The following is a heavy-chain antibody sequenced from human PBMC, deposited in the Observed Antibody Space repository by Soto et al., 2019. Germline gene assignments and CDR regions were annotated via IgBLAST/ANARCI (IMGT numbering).Heavy chain of an antibody. D-gene: IGHD3-22*01. CDR3: AKNYDSSGYYPLLDY. J-gene: IGHJ4*02. Sequence: GVLKISCAASGFTFSSYAMSWVRQAPGKGLEWVSAISGSGGSTYYADSVKGRFTISRDNSKNTLYLQMNSLRAEDTAVYYCAKNYDSSGYYPLLDYWGQGTLVTVSS. CDR1: GFTFSSYA. CDR2: ISGSGGST. V-gene: IGHV3-23*01.